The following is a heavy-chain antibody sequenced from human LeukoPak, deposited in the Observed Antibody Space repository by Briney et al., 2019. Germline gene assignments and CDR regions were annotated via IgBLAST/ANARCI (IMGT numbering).Heavy chain of an antibody. CDR3: ARLCDYYDSSGYLYNWFDP. D-gene: IGHD3-22*01. J-gene: IGHJ5*02. CDR2: IYYSGST. CDR1: GGSISSSSYY. Sequence: SETLSLTCTVSGGSISSSSYYWGWIRQPPGEGLEWIGTIYYSGSTYYNPSLKSRVTISVDTSKNQFSLKLSSVTAADTAVYYCARLCDYYDSSGYLYNWFDPWGQGTLVTVSS. V-gene: IGHV4-39*01.